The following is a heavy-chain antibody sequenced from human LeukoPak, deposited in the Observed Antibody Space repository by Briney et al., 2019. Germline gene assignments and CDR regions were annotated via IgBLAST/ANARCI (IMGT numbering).Heavy chain of an antibody. Sequence: SLKVSCKASVGTFSSYAISWVRQAPGHRLEWMGRIIPILGIANYAQKFQGRVTITADKSTSTAYMERSSLRSEDTAVYYCARVEISDVVVPAAISWFDPWGQGTLVTVSS. D-gene: IGHD2-2*01. J-gene: IGHJ5*02. CDR2: IIPILGIA. CDR1: VGTFSSYA. CDR3: ARVEISDVVVPAAISWFDP. V-gene: IGHV1-69*04.